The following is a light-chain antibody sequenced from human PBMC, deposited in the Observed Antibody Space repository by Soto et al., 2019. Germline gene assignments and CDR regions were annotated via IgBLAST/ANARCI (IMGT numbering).Light chain of an antibody. CDR1: QDIATY. J-gene: IGKJ1*01. CDR2: DAS. Sequence: QMAQSPCSLCASVGNRVTIACQASQDIATYLNWYQQKPRKAPNLLIYDASNLETGVPSRFSGGGSGTHFTFTISNLQPEDIATYYCQQYDNLPPTWTFGQGTKVDIK. V-gene: IGKV1-33*01. CDR3: QQYDNLPPTWT.